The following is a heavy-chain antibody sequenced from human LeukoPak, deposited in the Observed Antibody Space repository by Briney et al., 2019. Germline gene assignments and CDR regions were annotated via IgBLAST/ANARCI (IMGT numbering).Heavy chain of an antibody. V-gene: IGHV3-30*18. CDR3: AKEGYYYDSSGYNYYYGMDV. Sequence: GGSLRLSCAASGFTFSSYGMHWVRQAPGKGLEWVAVISYDGSNKYYADSVKGRFTISRDNSENTLYLQMNSLRAEDTAVYYCAKEGYYYDSSGYNYYYGMDVWGQGTTVTVSS. CDR1: GFTFSSYG. D-gene: IGHD3-22*01. J-gene: IGHJ6*02. CDR2: ISYDGSNK.